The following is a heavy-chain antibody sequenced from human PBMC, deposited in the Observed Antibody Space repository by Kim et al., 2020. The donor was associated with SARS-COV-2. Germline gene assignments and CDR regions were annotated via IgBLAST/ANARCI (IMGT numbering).Heavy chain of an antibody. CDR3: AAGGKRFGELLYTRMDV. Sequence: SETLSLTCTVSGGSISSYYWSWIRQPAGKGLEWIGRIYTSGSTNYNPSLKSRVTMSVDTSKNQFSLKLSSVTAADTAVYYCAAGGKRFGELLYTRMDVWGQGTTVTVSS. CDR2: IYTSGST. J-gene: IGHJ6*02. V-gene: IGHV4-4*07. D-gene: IGHD3-10*01. CDR1: GGSISSYY.